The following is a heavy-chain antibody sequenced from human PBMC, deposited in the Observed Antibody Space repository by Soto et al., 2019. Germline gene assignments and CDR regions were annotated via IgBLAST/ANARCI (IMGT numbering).Heavy chain of an antibody. J-gene: IGHJ2*01. CDR2: ISGSGGST. D-gene: IGHD2-21*02. V-gene: IGHV3-23*01. CDR3: AKDGGNSHWYFDL. CDR1: GFTFSSYA. Sequence: EVQLLESGGGLVQPGGSLRLSCAASGFTFSSYAMSWVRQAPGKGLEWVSAISGSGGSTYYADSVKGRFTISRDNSKNTLYLQMNSLRAEDTAVYXCAKDGGNSHWYFDLWGRGTLVTVSS.